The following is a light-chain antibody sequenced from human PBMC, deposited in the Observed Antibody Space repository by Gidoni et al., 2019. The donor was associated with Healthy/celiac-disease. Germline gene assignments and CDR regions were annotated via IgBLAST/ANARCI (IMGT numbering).Light chain of an antibody. V-gene: IGLV3-21*04. CDR2: YDC. CDR3: QVWDSSSDWV. Sequence: SYVLTQPPSVSVAPGKTARITCGGNNIGSKSGHWYQQKPGQAPVLVIYYDCDRPSGIPERFSGSNSGNTATLTISRVEAGDEADYYCQVWDSSSDWVFGGGTKLTVL. J-gene: IGLJ3*02. CDR1: NIGSKS.